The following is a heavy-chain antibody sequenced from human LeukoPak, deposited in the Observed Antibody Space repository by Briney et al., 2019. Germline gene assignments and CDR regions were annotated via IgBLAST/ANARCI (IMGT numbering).Heavy chain of an antibody. J-gene: IGHJ4*02. Sequence: GGSLRLSCAASGFTFDDYAMHWVRQAPGKGLEWVSLISGDGGSTYYADSVKGRFTISRDNSKNSLYLQMNSLRPEDTALYYCAKGRIAVAGYFDYWGQGTLVTVSS. CDR3: AKGRIAVAGYFDY. V-gene: IGHV3-43*02. CDR1: GFTFDDYA. D-gene: IGHD6-19*01. CDR2: ISGDGGST.